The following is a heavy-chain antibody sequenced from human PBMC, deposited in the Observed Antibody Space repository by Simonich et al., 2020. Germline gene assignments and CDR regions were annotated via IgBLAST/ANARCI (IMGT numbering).Heavy chain of an antibody. CDR2: IYYSGST. V-gene: IGHV4-59*08. D-gene: IGHD5-12*01. J-gene: IGHJ4*02. CDR1: GASISSYY. Sequence: QVQLQESGPGLVKPSETLSLTCTVSGASISSYYWSWIRQPPGKGLEWIGYIYYSGSTNSHPSLQRRVTISVDTSKNQFSRKLSSVTAADTAVYYCARHDRWLQFYFDYWGQGTLVTVSS. CDR3: ARHDRWLQFYFDY.